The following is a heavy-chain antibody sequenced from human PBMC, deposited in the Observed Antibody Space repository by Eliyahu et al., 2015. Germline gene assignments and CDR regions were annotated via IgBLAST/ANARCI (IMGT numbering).Heavy chain of an antibody. J-gene: IGHJ4*02. CDR3: ARGPETKSAYYYNY. D-gene: IGHD3-22*01. V-gene: IGHV1-69*01. Sequence: QVQLVQSGAEVKKPGSSVRVSCKTSGGTFSSYTIDWVRQAPGQGLEWMGGIIPIFGTANYAQKFQGRVTITADESTSTAYMELSSLRSEDTAMYYCARGPETKSAYYYNYWGQGTLVTVSS. CDR2: IIPIFGTA. CDR1: GGTFSSYT.